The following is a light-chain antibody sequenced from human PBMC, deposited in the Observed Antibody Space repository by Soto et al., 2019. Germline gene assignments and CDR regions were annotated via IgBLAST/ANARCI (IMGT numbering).Light chain of an antibody. J-gene: IGLJ2*01. CDR1: SSDVGGYNY. Sequence: QSVLTQPASVSGSPGQSITISCTGTSSDVGGYNYVSWYQQHPGKAPKLMIYDVSNRPSGVSNRFSGSKSGNTASLTISGLQAEDEADYYCSSNTRSSTLEVVFGGGTKLTVL. CDR3: SSNTRSSTLEVV. V-gene: IGLV2-14*01. CDR2: DVS.